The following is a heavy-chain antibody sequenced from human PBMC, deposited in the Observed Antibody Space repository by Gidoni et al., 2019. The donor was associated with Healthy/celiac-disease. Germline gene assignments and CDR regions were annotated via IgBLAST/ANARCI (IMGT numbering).Heavy chain of an antibody. D-gene: IGHD2-21*01. Sequence: QVQLVQSGAEVKKPGASVKVSCKASGYTFTSYAMHWVRQAPGQRLEWMGWINAGNGNTKYSQKFQGRVTITRDTSASTAYMELSSLRSEDTAVYYCASGAKVKKSAFDIWGQGTMVTVSS. CDR1: GYTFTSYA. V-gene: IGHV1-3*01. J-gene: IGHJ3*02. CDR2: INAGNGNT. CDR3: ASGAKVKKSAFDI.